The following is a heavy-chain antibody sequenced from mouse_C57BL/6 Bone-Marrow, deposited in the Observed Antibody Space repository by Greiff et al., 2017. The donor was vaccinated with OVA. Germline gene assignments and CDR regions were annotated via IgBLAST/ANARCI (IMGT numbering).Heavy chain of an antibody. CDR1: GYSITSGYY. D-gene: IGHD2-5*01. Sequence: VQLQQSGPGLVKPSQSLSLTCSVTGYSITSGYYWNWIRQFPGNKLEWMGYISYDGSNNYNPSLKNRISITRDTSKNQFFLKLNSVTTEDTATYYCARDRAYSIWYFDVWGTGTTVTVSS. CDR2: ISYDGSN. J-gene: IGHJ1*03. V-gene: IGHV3-6*01. CDR3: ARDRAYSIWYFDV.